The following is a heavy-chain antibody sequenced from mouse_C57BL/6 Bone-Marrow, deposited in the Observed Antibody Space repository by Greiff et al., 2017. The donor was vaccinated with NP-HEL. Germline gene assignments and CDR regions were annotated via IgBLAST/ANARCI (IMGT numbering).Heavy chain of an antibody. V-gene: IGHV1-64*01. D-gene: IGHD2-1*01. Sequence: QVQLQQSGAELVKPGASVKLSCKASGYTFTSYWMHWVKQRPGQGLEWIGMIHPNSGSTNYNEKFKSKATLTVDKSSSTAYMQLSSLTSEDSAVYYWARGIYGNYGWAWFAYWGQGTLVTVSA. J-gene: IGHJ3*01. CDR1: GYTFTSYW. CDR2: IHPNSGST. CDR3: ARGIYGNYGWAWFAY.